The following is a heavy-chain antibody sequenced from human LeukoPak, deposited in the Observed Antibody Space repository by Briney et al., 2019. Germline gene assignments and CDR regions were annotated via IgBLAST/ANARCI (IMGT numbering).Heavy chain of an antibody. J-gene: IGHJ6*03. CDR3: ARILRFWNYMDV. CDR1: GGSFSGYY. V-gene: IGHV4-34*01. Sequence: PSETLSLTCAVYGGSFSGYYWNWIRQPPGKGLEWIGEINHSGSTNYNPSLKSRVTISVDTSKIQFSLKLSSVTAADTAVYYCARILRFWNYMDVWGKGTTVTVSS. CDR2: INHSGST. D-gene: IGHD3-3*01.